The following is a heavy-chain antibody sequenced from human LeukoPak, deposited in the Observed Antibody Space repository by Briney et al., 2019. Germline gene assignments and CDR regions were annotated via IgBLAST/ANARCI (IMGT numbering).Heavy chain of an antibody. D-gene: IGHD2-15*01. V-gene: IGHV3-21*01. Sequence: CYADSVKGRFTISRDNAKNSLYLQMDSLRAEDTAVYYCARIVEGAPPTVSKYYYMDLWGQWTTVTVSS. CDR3: ARIVEGAPPTVSKYYYMDL. J-gene: IGHJ6*03.